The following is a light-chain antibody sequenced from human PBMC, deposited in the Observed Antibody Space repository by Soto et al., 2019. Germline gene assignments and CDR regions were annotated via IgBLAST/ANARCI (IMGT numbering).Light chain of an antibody. CDR3: GTLDSSLSALV. CDR2: DNN. CDR1: SSNIGNNY. Sequence: QAVVTQPPSVSAAPGQKVTISCSGSSSNIGNNYVSWYQHLPGTAPKLLIFDNNKRPSGIPDRFSGSKSGTSATLGITGLQTGDEADYYCGTLDSSLSALVFGGGTKLTVL. J-gene: IGLJ3*02. V-gene: IGLV1-51*01.